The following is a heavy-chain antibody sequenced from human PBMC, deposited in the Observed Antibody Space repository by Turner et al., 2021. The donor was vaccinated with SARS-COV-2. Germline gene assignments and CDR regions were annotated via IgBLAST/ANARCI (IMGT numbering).Heavy chain of an antibody. D-gene: IGHD4-17*01. CDR2: VDSGGTT. Sequence: QLQLQESGPRLVKPSETLSLTCTVSGDSIAGSAYYWGWIRQSPAKGLEWIGTVDSGGTTCYKPSLKRRITLSVDTSTNHFYLNLYSVTAADTAVYYCVRLSLVYGDYAEYWGQGALVTVSS. V-gene: IGHV4-39*02. CDR1: GDSIAGSAYY. J-gene: IGHJ4*02. CDR3: VRLSLVYGDYAEY.